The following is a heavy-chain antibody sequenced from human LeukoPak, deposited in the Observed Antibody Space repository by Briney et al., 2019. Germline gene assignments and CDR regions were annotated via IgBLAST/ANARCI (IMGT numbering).Heavy chain of an antibody. J-gene: IGHJ6*02. V-gene: IGHV3-21*01. CDR2: ISSSSSYI. CDR3: ARDQRWELPAGYYYGMDV. D-gene: IGHD1-26*01. CDR1: GFTFSSYS. Sequence: PGGSLRLSCAASGFTFSSYSMNWVRQAPGKGLEWVSSISSSSSYIYYADSVKGRFTISRDNAENSLYLQMNSLRAEDTAVYYCARDQRWELPAGYYYGMDVWGQGTTVTVSS.